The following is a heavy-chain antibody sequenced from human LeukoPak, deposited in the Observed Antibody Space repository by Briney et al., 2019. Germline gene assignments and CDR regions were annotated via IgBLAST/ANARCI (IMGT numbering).Heavy chain of an antibody. CDR3: AREAVAGTDY. CDR1: GFTSGHIFTSYW. CDR2: INQDGDEA. Sequence: GGSLRLSCVASGFTSGHIFTSYWMSWVRQAPGKGLEWVANINQDGDEAYYVDSVKGRFTISRDNAKNSLYLQMNSLRAEDTAVYYCAREAVAGTDYWGQGTLVTVSS. V-gene: IGHV3-7*01. D-gene: IGHD6-19*01. J-gene: IGHJ4*02.